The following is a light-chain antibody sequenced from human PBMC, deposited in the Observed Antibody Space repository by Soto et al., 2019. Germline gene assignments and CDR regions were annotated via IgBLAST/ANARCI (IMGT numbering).Light chain of an antibody. V-gene: IGKV3-20*01. CDR3: QQYGSSPTT. Sequence: EIVFAPSPGTLSFSPGERATLSCRASQSVFNNHIGWYQQKPGQAPRRLIFGASFRATGIPDRFSGSGSGTDFTLTISRLEPEDFAVYYCQQYGSSPTTFGQGTKVDIK. CDR1: QSVFNNH. CDR2: GAS. J-gene: IGKJ1*01.